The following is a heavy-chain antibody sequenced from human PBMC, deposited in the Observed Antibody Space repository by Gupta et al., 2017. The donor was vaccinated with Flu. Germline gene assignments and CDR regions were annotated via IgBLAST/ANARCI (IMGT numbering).Heavy chain of an antibody. J-gene: IGHJ3*01. CDR3: AKSLPCDTSCSIGGFDV. V-gene: IGHV3-23*01. D-gene: IGHD2-2*01. Sequence: GKGLEWVSGISGSGGSTYYADSVKGRFTISRDNSKNTLYLQMNSLRTEDTATYYCAKSLPCDTSCSIGGFDVWGQGTMVTVSS. CDR2: ISGSGGST.